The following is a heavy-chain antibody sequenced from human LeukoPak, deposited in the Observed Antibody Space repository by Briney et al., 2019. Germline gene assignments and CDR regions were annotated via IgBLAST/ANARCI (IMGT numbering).Heavy chain of an antibody. J-gene: IGHJ4*02. CDR1: GFTFSSYW. D-gene: IGHD3-10*01. CDR2: IKQDGSER. V-gene: IGHV3-7*01. Sequence: TGGSLRLSCAASGFTFSSYWMSWVRQAPGKGLEWVANIKQDGSERYYVDSVRGRFTISRDNAKNSLYLQMNSLRAEDTAVYYCAREYSNFRITMVRGAPDYWGQGTLVTVSS. CDR3: AREYSNFRITMVRGAPDY.